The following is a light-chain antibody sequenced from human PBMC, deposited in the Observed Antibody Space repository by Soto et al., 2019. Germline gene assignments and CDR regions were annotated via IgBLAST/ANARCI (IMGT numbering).Light chain of an antibody. CDR1: QSVSSSY. CDR3: QQYGSSPRT. CDR2: GAS. Sequence: EIVLTQCPGTLSLSPGERATLSCRASQSVSSSYLAWYQQKPGQAPRLLIYGASSRATGIPDRFSGSGSGTDFTLTISRLEPEDFAVYYCQQYGSSPRTFGQGIKLEIK. J-gene: IGKJ2*01. V-gene: IGKV3-20*01.